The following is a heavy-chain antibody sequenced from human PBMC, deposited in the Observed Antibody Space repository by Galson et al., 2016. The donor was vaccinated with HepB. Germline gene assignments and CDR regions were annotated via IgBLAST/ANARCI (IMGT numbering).Heavy chain of an antibody. J-gene: IGHJ4*02. CDR2: TSDSGTRT. V-gene: IGHV3-23*01. CDR3: AAPYNVLLWFGELYY. Sequence: SLRLSCAASTLTFSSYAMSWVRQAPGKGLDRVASTSDSGTRTYYADSVRGRFTIFRDNSKNTLFLQMHSLRAEDTAVYYCAAPYNVLLWFGELYYWGQGTLVTVSS. D-gene: IGHD3-10*01. CDR1: TLTFSSYA.